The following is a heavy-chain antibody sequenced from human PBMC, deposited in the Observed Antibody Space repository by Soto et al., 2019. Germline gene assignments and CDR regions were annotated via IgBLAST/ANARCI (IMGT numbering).Heavy chain of an antibody. Sequence: ASVKVSCKASGYTFTSYAMHWVRQAPGQRLEWMGWINAGNGNTKYSQKFQGRVTITRDTSASTAYTELSSLRSEDTAVYYCARAGVGATPNDYWGQGTLVTVSS. V-gene: IGHV1-3*01. J-gene: IGHJ4*02. CDR3: ARAGVGATPNDY. CDR2: INAGNGNT. D-gene: IGHD1-26*01. CDR1: GYTFTSYA.